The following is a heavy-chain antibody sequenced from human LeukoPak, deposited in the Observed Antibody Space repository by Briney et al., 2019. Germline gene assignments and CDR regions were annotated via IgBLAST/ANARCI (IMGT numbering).Heavy chain of an antibody. Sequence: SETLSLTCAVYGGSFSGYYWSWIRQPSGKGLEWIGEINHSGSINCNPSLKSRVTISVDTSKNQFSLKLSSVTAADTAVYYCARDGVAAAVKLDYWGQGTLVTVSS. D-gene: IGHD6-13*01. V-gene: IGHV4-34*01. CDR1: GGSFSGYY. CDR2: INHSGSI. CDR3: ARDGVAAAVKLDY. J-gene: IGHJ4*02.